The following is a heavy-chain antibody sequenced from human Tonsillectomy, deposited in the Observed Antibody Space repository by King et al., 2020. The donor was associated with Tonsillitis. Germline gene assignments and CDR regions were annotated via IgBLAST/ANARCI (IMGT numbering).Heavy chain of an antibody. D-gene: IGHD2-15*01. CDR2: IWYDGRNK. J-gene: IGHJ6*03. CDR3: ARDRGSPYYYYMDV. Sequence: VQLVESGGGVVKPGRSLRLSCAASGFTFSRSGMHWVRQAPGKGLEWVAVIWYDGRNKYYADTVKGRFTISRDNSKNTLYLQMNSLRAEDTAVYYCARDRGSPYYYYMDVWGKGTTVTVSS. CDR1: GFTFSRSG. V-gene: IGHV3-33*08.